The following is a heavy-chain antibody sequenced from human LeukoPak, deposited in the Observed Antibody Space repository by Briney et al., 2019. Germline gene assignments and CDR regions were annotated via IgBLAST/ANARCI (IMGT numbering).Heavy chain of an antibody. Sequence: GGSLRLSCGASGFTFSSHGMNWVRQAPGKGLEWVSSISSSSSYIYYADSVKGRFTISRDNAKNSLYLQMNSLRAEDTAVYYCARCSGYDAHYFDYWGQGTLVTVSS. CDR2: ISSSSSYI. D-gene: IGHD5-12*01. CDR3: ARCSGYDAHYFDY. V-gene: IGHV3-21*01. J-gene: IGHJ4*02. CDR1: GFTFSSHG.